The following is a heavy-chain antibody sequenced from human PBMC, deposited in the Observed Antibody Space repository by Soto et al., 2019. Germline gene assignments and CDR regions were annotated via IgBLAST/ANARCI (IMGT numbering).Heavy chain of an antibody. Sequence: EVQLVESGGGLVQPGESLSLSCAASGFTFSNYWMNWVRQAPGKGLEWVANINSDGGTKRYVDSVKGRFTVSRDNAKSSLYLQMDSLRVEDTAVYYCLAWGAYLNFWGRGTQVTVSS. D-gene: IGHD7-27*01. CDR1: GFTFSNYW. CDR2: INSDGGTK. CDR3: LAWGAYLNF. J-gene: IGHJ4*02. V-gene: IGHV3-7*01.